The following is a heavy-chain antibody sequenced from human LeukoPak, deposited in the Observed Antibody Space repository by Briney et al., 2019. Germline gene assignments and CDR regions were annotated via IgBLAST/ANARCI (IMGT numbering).Heavy chain of an antibody. Sequence: SQTLSLTCTVSGGSISSGSYYWSWIRQPAGKGLEWIGRIYTSGSTNYNPSLKSRVTISVDTSKNQFSLKLSSVTAADTAVYYCVVVPAADLTKDAFDIWGPGTMVTVSS. CDR2: IYTSGST. D-gene: IGHD2-2*01. CDR1: GGSISSGSYY. J-gene: IGHJ3*02. V-gene: IGHV4-61*02. CDR3: VVVPAADLTKDAFDI.